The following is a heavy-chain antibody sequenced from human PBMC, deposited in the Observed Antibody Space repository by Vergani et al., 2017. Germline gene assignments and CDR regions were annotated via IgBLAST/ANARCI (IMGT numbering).Heavy chain of an antibody. CDR2: ISGSGGST. J-gene: IGHJ4*02. Sequence: EVQLLESGGGLVQPGGSLRLSCAASGFTFSSYAMSWVRQAPGKGLEWVSAISGSGGSTYYADSVKGRFTISRDNSKNTLYLQMNSLRAEDTAVYYCEKDWRSGSYFTPWVDYWGQGTLVTVSS. CDR3: EKDWRSGSYFTPWVDY. V-gene: IGHV3-23*01. CDR1: GFTFSSYA. D-gene: IGHD1-26*01.